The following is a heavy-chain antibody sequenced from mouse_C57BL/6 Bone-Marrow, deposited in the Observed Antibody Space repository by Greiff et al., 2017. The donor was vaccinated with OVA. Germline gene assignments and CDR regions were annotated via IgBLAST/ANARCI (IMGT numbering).Heavy chain of an antibody. V-gene: IGHV1-64*01. D-gene: IGHD1-1*01. J-gene: IGHJ4*01. CDR2: IHPNSGST. Sequence: QVQLQQSGAELVKPGASVKLSCKASGYTFTSYWMHWVKQRPGQGLEWIGMIHPNSGSTNYNEKFKSKATLTVDKSSSTAYRQLSSLTSEDSAVYYCARDYYGSSYLYAMDYWGQGTSVTVSS. CDR1: GYTFTSYW. CDR3: ARDYYGSSYLYAMDY.